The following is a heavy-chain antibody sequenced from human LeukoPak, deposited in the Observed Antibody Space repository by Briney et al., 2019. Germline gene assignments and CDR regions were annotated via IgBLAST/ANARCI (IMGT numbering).Heavy chain of an antibody. V-gene: IGHV4-59*01. J-gene: IGHJ4*02. CDR1: GGSISSYY. D-gene: IGHD3-10*01. CDR2: IYYSGST. CDR3: ARFGSYSEY. Sequence: NPSETLSLTCTVSGGSISSYYWSWIRQPPGKGLEWIGYIYYSGSTNYNPSLKSRVTISVDTSKNQFSLKLSSVTAADTAVYYCARFGSYSEYWGQGILVTVSS.